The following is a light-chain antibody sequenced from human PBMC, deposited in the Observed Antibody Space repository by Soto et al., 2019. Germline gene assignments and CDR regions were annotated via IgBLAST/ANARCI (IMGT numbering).Light chain of an antibody. Sequence: DIQMTQSPSTLSAFVGDRVTITCRASQSISNWLAWYQQKPGKAPKLLIYKASNLEGGVPSRFSGSGSGTDFTLTISSLQPDDFATYYCQQYNSLWYTFGQGTKLEI. J-gene: IGKJ2*01. CDR2: KAS. CDR1: QSISNW. CDR3: QQYNSLWYT. V-gene: IGKV1-5*03.